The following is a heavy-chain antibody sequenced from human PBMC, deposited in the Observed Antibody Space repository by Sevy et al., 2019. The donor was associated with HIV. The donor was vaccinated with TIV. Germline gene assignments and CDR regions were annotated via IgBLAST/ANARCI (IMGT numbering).Heavy chain of an antibody. CDR2: IQYSGST. CDR3: ARVGAWYYGSTGNAFDI. Sequence: SETLSLTCTVSGGSISTHYWSWIRQPPGKGLEWIGYIQYSGSTNNNPSLKSRVTISIDTSKNQFSLKLSSVTAADTAVYYCARVGAWYYGSTGNAFDIWGQVTMVTVSS. J-gene: IGHJ3*02. CDR1: GGSISTHY. V-gene: IGHV4-59*11. D-gene: IGHD3-10*01.